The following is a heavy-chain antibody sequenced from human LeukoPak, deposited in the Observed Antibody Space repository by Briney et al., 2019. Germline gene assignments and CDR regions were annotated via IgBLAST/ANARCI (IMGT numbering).Heavy chain of an antibody. CDR3: ATLYGDYNWYFDL. CDR2: ISASGGTT. V-gene: IGHV3-23*01. J-gene: IGHJ2*01. Sequence: GGSLRLSCTSSQLTFNRYVMAWVRQAPGKGLEWVSTISASGGTTYYADSVQGRFTISRDNSKNTLYLQMNSLRAEDTAVYSCATLYGDYNWYFDLWGRGTLVTVSS. D-gene: IGHD4-17*01. CDR1: QLTFNRYV.